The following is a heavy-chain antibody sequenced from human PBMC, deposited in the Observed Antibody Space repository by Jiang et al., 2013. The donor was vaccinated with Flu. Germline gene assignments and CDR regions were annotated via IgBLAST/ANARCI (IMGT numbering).Heavy chain of an antibody. V-gene: IGHV1-8*01. CDR2: MNPNSGNT. Sequence: VQLVESGAEVKKPGASVKVSCKASGYTFTSYDINWVRQATGQGLEWMGWMNPNSGNTGYAQKFQGRVTMTRNTSISTAYMELSSLRSEDTAVYYCARRGEDSNYPSGYYGMDVWGQGTTVTVSS. J-gene: IGHJ6*02. D-gene: IGHD4-11*01. CDR3: ARRGEDSNYPSGYYGMDV. CDR1: GYTFTSYD.